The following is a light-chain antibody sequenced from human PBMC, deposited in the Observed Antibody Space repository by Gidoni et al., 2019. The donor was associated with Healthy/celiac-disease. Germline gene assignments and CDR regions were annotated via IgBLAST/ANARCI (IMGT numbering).Light chain of an antibody. CDR1: SSNTGAGYD. J-gene: IGLJ3*02. CDR3: QSYDSSLSGSLSWV. Sequence: HSVLTQPPSVSGAPGQSVTIPCTGSSSNTGAGYDVHWYQQRPGTAPKLLIYGNSNRPSGVPDRFSGSKSGTSASLAITGLQAEDEADYYGQSYDSSLSGSLSWVFGGGTKLTVL. V-gene: IGLV1-40*01. CDR2: GNS.